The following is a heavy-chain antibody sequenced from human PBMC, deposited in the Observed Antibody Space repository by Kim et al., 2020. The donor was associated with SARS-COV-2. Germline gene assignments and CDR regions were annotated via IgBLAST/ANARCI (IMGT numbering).Heavy chain of an antibody. D-gene: IGHD3-16*01. V-gene: IGHV1-24*01. Sequence: ASVKVSCKVSGYTFSELSVHWVRHTPAKGLEWMGGFHPENGETDYAQNFQGRVTMTADTATDTAYMELSRLTCAETAVYYCARDLLTPYDDCDFYYYY. CDR2: FHPENGET. CDR3: ARDLLTPYDDCDFYYYY. CDR1: GYTFSELS. J-gene: IGHJ6*01.